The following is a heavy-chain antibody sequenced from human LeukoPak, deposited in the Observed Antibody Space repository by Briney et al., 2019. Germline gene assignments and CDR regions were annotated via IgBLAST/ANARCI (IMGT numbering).Heavy chain of an antibody. CDR1: GFSLSTSGMC. J-gene: IGHJ4*02. D-gene: IGHD3-22*01. CDR2: TDWDDDK. V-gene: IGHV2-70*11. Sequence: SGPTLVNPTQTLTLTCTFSGFSLSTSGMCVSWIRQPPGKALEWLSRTDWDDDKYYSTSLKTRLTISKDTSKNQVVLTMTNMDPVDTATYYCARSYYDSSGYSYYFDYWGQGTLVTVSS. CDR3: ARSYYDSSGYSYYFDY.